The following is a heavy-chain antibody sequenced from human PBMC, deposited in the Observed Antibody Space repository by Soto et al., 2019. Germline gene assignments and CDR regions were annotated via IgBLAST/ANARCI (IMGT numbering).Heavy chain of an antibody. CDR1: GFTVSSKY. V-gene: IGHV3-53*01. J-gene: IGHJ4*02. CDR3: VQTTGWPGFDF. Sequence: EVQLVKSGGGLIQPGGSLGLSCAASGFTVSSKYMTWVRQAPGKGLEWVSVIYGGGTTYYADSVKGRFTISRDNSKNTLYLQVNSLRAEDTAVYYCVQTTGWPGFDFWGQGTLVTVSS. CDR2: IYGGGTT. D-gene: IGHD6-19*01.